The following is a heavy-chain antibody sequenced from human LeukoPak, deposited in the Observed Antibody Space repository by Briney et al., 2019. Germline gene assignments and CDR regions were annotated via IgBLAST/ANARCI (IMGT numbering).Heavy chain of an antibody. CDR1: GGSIGRGSYY. J-gene: IGHJ5*02. CDR2: IYYSGST. CDR3: ARGVGVVVRGVIIPPFVFDP. D-gene: IGHD3-10*01. Sequence: SQTLSLTCAVSGGSIGRGSYYWACIRQPPGKGLECIGYIYYSGSTNYNPSLKSRVTISVDTSKNQFSLKLSSVTAADTAVYYCARGVGVVVRGVIIPPFVFDPWGQGTLVTVSS. V-gene: IGHV4-61*05.